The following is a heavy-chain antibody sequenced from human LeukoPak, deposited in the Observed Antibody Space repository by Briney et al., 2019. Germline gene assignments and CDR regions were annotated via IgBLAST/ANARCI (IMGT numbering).Heavy chain of an antibody. CDR1: GGSIKSTTYF. V-gene: IGHV4-61*01. CDR2: ISYSGST. Sequence: PSETLSLTCTVSGGSIKSTTYFWNWIRQPPGKGLEWIGYISYSGSTNFNPSLKSRVTISVDTSKNQFPLKLSSVTAADTAVYYCAREGTAGTNLNWFDPWGQGTLVTVSS. J-gene: IGHJ5*02. CDR3: AREGTAGTNLNWFDP. D-gene: IGHD1-1*01.